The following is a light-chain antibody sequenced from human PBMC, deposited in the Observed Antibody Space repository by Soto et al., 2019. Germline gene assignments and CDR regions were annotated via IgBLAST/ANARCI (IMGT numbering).Light chain of an antibody. V-gene: IGKV1-5*01. CDR2: DAS. J-gene: IGKJ1*01. Sequence: DIQMTQSPSTLSASIGDRVTITCRASESIRTWLAWYQHKPGKAPKFLIYDASSLESGVPSRFSGSGSGTEFTLTISNLQPDDFATYFCQQYNNYPRTIGQGTKVEIK. CDR1: ESIRTW. CDR3: QQYNNYPRT.